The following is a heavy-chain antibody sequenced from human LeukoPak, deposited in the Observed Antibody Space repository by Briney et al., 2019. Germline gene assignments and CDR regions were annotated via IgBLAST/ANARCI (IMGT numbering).Heavy chain of an antibody. J-gene: IGHJ4*02. CDR2: IYYSGST. CDR3: ARALGWNYV. CDR1: GGSISSSSYY. V-gene: IGHV4-39*07. Sequence: SETLSLTCTVYGGSISSSSYYWGWIRQPPGKGLEWIGSIYYSGSTYYNPSLKSRVTISVDTSKNQFSLKLSSVTAADTAVYYCARALGWNYVWGQGTLVTVSS. D-gene: IGHD1-7*01.